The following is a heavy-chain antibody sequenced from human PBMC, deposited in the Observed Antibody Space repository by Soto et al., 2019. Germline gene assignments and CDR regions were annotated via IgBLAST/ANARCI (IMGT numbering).Heavy chain of an antibody. Sequence: QVQLQESGPGLVKPSQTLSLPCTVSGGSISSGGYYWSWIRQHPGKGLEWIVYIYYSGSTYYNPSLKDRDTRSVDTSKSQFSLKLSSWPSADTAVDYCARDYESWCDPLGQGTLVTVSS. CDR1: GGSISSGGYY. J-gene: IGHJ5*02. CDR2: IYYSGST. V-gene: IGHV4-31*03. D-gene: IGHD3-22*01. CDR3: ARDYESWCDP.